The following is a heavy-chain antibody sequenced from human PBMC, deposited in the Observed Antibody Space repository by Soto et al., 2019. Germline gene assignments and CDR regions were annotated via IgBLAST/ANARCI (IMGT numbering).Heavy chain of an antibody. CDR3: TNYGGNSRAFDI. CDR1: GGSIISGDYY. CDR2: IYYSGTT. Sequence: SETLSLTCTVSGGSIISGDYYWSWIRQPPGKGLEWIGYIYYSGTTYYNPSLKSRLTISVDTSKNQFSLKLSSVTAADTAVYYCTNYGGNSRAFDIWGQGTMVTVSS. D-gene: IGHD4-17*01. J-gene: IGHJ3*02. V-gene: IGHV4-30-4*01.